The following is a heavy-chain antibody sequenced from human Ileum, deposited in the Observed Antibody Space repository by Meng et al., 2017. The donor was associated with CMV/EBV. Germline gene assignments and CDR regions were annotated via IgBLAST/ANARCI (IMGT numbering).Heavy chain of an antibody. D-gene: IGHD1-26*01. V-gene: IGHV3-74*01. CDR3: LLIAGTTEGGVDAFDV. J-gene: IGHJ3*01. Sequence: GGSLRLSCSASGFTFNKYWMHWVRQVPGKGLMWVSRISGDGVITTYADSVKGRFTISRDSAKNTLYLQMNSLRVEDTAVYYCLLIAGTTEGGVDAFDVWGQGTKVTVSS. CDR1: GFTFNKYW. CDR2: ISGDGVIT.